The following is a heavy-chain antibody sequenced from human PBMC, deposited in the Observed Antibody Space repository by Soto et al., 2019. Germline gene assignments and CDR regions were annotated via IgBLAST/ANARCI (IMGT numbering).Heavy chain of an antibody. CDR1: GYTLTELS. CDR3: ATETLGPVPF. J-gene: IGHJ4*02. V-gene: IGHV1-24*01. CDR2: FDPEDGET. Sequence: QVQLVQSGAEVKKPGASVKVSCKVSGYTLTELSMHWVRQAPGKGLEWMGGFDPEDGETIYAQKFQGRVXMXXDTSTDTAYMELSSLRSEDTAVYYCATETLGPVPFWGQGTLVTVSS. D-gene: IGHD3-16*01.